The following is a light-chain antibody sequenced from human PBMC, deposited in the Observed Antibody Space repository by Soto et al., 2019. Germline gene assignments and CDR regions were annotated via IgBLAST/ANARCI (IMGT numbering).Light chain of an antibody. J-gene: IGKJ1*01. Sequence: AIQMTQSPSSLSASVGDRVIITCRASQAIRNDLGWYQQKPGKAPKLLIYTASTLQSGVPSRFSGSGSGADFTLIIRSLQPEDSATYYCLHDYSYPRTFGQGTKVDIK. CDR3: LHDYSYPRT. V-gene: IGKV1-6*01. CDR1: QAIRND. CDR2: TAS.